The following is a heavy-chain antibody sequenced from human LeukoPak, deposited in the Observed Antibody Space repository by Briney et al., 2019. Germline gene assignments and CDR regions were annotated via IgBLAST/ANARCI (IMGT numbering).Heavy chain of an antibody. CDR1: GYTFTSYA. V-gene: IGHV7-4-1*02. CDR3: ARELRRITMIVVPHPGY. J-gene: IGHJ4*02. CDR2: INTNTGNP. Sequence: ASVKVSCKASGYTFTSYAMNWVRQAPGQGLEWMGWINTNTGNPTYAQGFTGRFVFSLDTSVSTAYLQISSLKAEDTAVYYCARELRRITMIVVPHPGYWGQGTLVTVSS. D-gene: IGHD3-22*01.